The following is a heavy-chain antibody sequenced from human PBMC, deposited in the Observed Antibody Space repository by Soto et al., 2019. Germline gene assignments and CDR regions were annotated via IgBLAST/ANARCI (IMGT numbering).Heavy chain of an antibody. Sequence: GGSLRLSCAASGFTFSSYGMHWVRQAPGKGLEWVAVISYDGSNKYYADSVKGRFTISRDNSKNTLYLQMNSLRAEDTAVYYCAKDQYYYGSGSYFSYYYGMDVWGQGTTVTVSS. CDR3: AKDQYYYGSGSYFSYYYGMDV. J-gene: IGHJ6*02. CDR1: GFTFSSYG. D-gene: IGHD3-10*01. V-gene: IGHV3-30*18. CDR2: ISYDGSNK.